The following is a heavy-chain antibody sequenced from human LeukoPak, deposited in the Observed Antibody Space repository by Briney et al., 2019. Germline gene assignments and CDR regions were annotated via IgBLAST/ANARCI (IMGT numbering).Heavy chain of an antibody. CDR1: GFTFSSYS. D-gene: IGHD5-12*01. CDR3: ARVATPPSGYSIY. V-gene: IGHV3-48*04. J-gene: IGHJ4*02. CDR2: ISSSSSTI. Sequence: GGSLRLSCAASGFTFSSYSMNWVRQAPGKGLEWVSYISSSSSTIYYADSVKGRFTISRDNAKSSVYLQMNSLRAEDTAVYYCARVATPPSGYSIYWGQGILVTVSS.